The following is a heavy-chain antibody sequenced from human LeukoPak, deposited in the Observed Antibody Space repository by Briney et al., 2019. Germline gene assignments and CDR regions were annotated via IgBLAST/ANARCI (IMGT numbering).Heavy chain of an antibody. J-gene: IGHJ5*02. CDR1: RFCASRES. V-gene: IGHV3-53*01. CDR2: IYRDGTT. CDR3: ARHLPFDP. Sequence: GSLRLSRAASRFCASRESICWVRPPPGRGLDWVSVIYRDGTTYYADPVKGRFTISRDNSKNTVYLQMNNLRAEDTAVYHCARHLPFDPWGQGTLVTVSS.